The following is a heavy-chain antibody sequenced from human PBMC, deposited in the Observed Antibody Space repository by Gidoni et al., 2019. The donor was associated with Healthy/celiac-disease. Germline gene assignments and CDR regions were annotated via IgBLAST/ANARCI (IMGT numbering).Heavy chain of an antibody. J-gene: IGHJ4*02. D-gene: IGHD1-26*01. CDR2: ISSSSSYI. V-gene: IGHV3-21*01. CDR3: ARDPSGSYEGAIDY. CDR1: GFPFSSYS. Sequence: EVQLVESGGGLVKPGGSLRLSCAASGFPFSSYSMNWVRQAPGKGLEWVSSISSSSSYIYYADSVKGRFTISRDNAKNSLYLQMNSLRAEDTAVYYCARDPSGSYEGAIDYWGQGTLVTVSS.